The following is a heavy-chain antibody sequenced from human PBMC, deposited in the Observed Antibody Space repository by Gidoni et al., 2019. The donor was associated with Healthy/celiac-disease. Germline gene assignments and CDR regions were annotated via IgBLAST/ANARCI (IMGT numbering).Heavy chain of an antibody. D-gene: IGHD3-3*01. CDR3: AKDYDFWSGYRFDY. CDR1: GLTFSSYA. J-gene: IGHJ4*02. V-gene: IGHV3-23*01. CDR2: IRGSGGST. Sequence: EVQLLESGGGLVQPGGSLRLSCAASGLTFSSYAMSWVRQAPGKGLEWVSAIRGSGGSTYYADSVKGRFTISRDNSKNTLYLQMNSLRAEDTAVYYCAKDYDFWSGYRFDYWGQGTLVTVSS.